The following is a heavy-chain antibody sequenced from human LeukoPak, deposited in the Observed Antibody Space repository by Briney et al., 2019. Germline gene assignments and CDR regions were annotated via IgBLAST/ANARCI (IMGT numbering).Heavy chain of an antibody. CDR1: GFTLSSYG. J-gene: IGHJ4*02. D-gene: IGHD3-22*01. CDR3: ARDSDSSFEGVPFDY. Sequence: GGSLRLSCAASGFTLSSYGMHWVRQAPGKGLEWVAVIWFDGSNKYNADSVKGRFTISRDNSKNTLYLQMNSLRGEDTAVYYCARDSDSSFEGVPFDYWGQGTLVTVSS. CDR2: IWFDGSNK. V-gene: IGHV3-33*01.